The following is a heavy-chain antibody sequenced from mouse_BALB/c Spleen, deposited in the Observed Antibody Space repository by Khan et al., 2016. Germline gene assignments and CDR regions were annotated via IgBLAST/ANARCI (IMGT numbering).Heavy chain of an antibody. V-gene: IGHV3-1*02. J-gene: IGHJ3*01. CDR1: GFSITSDYS. D-gene: IGHD1-1*01. CDR2: IHYSGST. Sequence: EVQLQESGPDLVKPSQSLSLTCTVTGFSITSDYSWHWIRQFPGNKLEWMGYIHYSGSTNYNPFLKSRISITRDTSKNQFFLQLNSVTTEDTATFYCAGYYYGGAPWFAYWGQGTLVTVSA. CDR3: AGYYYGGAPWFAY.